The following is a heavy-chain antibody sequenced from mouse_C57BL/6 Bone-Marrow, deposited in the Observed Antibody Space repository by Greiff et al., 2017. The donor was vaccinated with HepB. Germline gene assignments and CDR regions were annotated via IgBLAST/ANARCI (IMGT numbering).Heavy chain of an antibody. CDR3: ASPNYGSSYVDYFDY. J-gene: IGHJ2*01. CDR2: IYPRSGNT. D-gene: IGHD1-1*01. V-gene: IGHV1-81*01. Sequence: VQLQQSGAELARPGASVKLSCKASGYTFTSYGIRWVKQRPGQGLEWIGEIYPRSGNTYYNEKFKGKATLTAAKSSSTAYMKLRSRTSEDSAVYDSASPNYGSSYVDYFDYWGQGTTLTVSS. CDR1: GYTFTSYG.